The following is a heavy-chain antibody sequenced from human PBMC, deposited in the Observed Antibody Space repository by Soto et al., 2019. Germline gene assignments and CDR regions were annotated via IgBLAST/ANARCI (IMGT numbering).Heavy chain of an antibody. CDR2: INSDGSST. D-gene: IGHD3-3*01. CDR3: ARGLQPRYYDFWSGYYTYYYYYGMDV. J-gene: IGHJ6*02. V-gene: IGHV3-74*01. Sequence: LRLSCAASGFTFSSYWMHWVRQAPGKGLVWVSRINSDGSSTSYADSVKGRFTISRDNAKNTLYLQMNSLRAEDTAVYYCARGLQPRYYDFWSGYYTYYYYYGMDVWGQGTTVTVSS. CDR1: GFTFSSYW.